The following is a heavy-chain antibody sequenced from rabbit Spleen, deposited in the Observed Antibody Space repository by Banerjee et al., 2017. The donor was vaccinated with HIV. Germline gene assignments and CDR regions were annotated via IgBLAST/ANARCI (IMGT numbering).Heavy chain of an antibody. J-gene: IGHJ4*01. CDR3: ARDGAGGSYFAL. D-gene: IGHD8-1*01. Sequence: QEQLEESGGGLVKPEGSLTLTCKASGVSFNDKDVMCWVRQAPGKGLEWITCIDTGFGGITYYASWVNGRFSISRENAQNTVFLQMTSLTAADTATYFCARDGAGGSYFALWGPGTLVTVS. CDR2: IDTGFGGIT. V-gene: IGHV1S45*01. CDR1: GVSFNDKDV.